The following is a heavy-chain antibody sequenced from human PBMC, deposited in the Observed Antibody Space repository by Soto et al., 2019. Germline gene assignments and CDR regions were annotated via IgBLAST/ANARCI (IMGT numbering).Heavy chain of an antibody. CDR3: AHTYDRDYGEYGI. D-gene: IGHD4-17*01. Sequence: QVQLVQSGAEVKKPGASVKVSCKASGYTFTSYAMHWVRQAPGQRLEWMGWINAGNGNTKYSQKFQGRVTITRDTSASTAYMELSSVRSEDTAVYYCAHTYDRDYGEYGIWGQGTLVTVSS. CDR1: GYTFTSYA. J-gene: IGHJ4*02. CDR2: INAGNGNT. V-gene: IGHV1-3*01.